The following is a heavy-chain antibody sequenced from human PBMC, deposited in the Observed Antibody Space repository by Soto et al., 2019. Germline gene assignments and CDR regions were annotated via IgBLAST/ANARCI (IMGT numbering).Heavy chain of an antibody. Sequence: QVPLVQSGAEVKKPGASVKVSCKASGYTFTGYYMHWVRQAPGQGLEWMGWINPNSGGTNYAQKFQGWVTMTRDTSISTAYMELSRLRSDDTAVYYCARALPGDCSSTSCPVPYFDYWGQGTLVTVSS. CDR2: INPNSGGT. CDR3: ARALPGDCSSTSCPVPYFDY. D-gene: IGHD2-2*01. CDR1: GYTFTGYY. J-gene: IGHJ4*02. V-gene: IGHV1-2*04.